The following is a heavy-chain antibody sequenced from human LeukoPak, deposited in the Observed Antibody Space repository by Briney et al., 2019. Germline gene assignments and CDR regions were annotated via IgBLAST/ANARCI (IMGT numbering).Heavy chain of an antibody. J-gene: IGHJ3*02. V-gene: IGHV3-74*01. D-gene: IGHD2-2*02. CDR2: INTDGSST. CDR1: GSTFSDFW. Sequence: PGGSLRLSCAASGSTFSDFWMHWVRQAPGKGLVWVSRINTDGSSTSYADSVKGRFTISRDNAKNTLYLQMNSLRAEDTAVYYCARDDCSSTSCYTGDAFDIWGQGTMVTVSS. CDR3: ARDDCSSTSCYTGDAFDI.